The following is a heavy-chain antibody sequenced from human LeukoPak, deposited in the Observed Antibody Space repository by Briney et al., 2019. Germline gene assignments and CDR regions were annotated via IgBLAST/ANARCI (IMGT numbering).Heavy chain of an antibody. D-gene: IGHD2-15*01. J-gene: IGHJ4*02. Sequence: GGSLRLSCAASGFTFSSYWMSWLRQAPGKGLEWVAKIRQDGSEKYYVDSVKGRFTISRDNAKNSLYLQMNSLRAEDTAVYYCAREYCSGGSCFPGGYWGQGTLVTVSS. CDR3: AREYCSGGSCFPGGY. CDR2: IRQDGSEK. V-gene: IGHV3-7*01. CDR1: GFTFSSYW.